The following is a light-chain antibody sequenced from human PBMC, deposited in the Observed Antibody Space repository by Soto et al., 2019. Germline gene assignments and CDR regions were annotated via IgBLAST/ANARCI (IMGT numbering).Light chain of an antibody. Sequence: DIQMTQSPSSLSASVGDRVTITCRTSQSISIYLNWYQQKPGKAPKLLIYAASSLQSGVPSRFSGSGSGTDFTLTISSLQTEDFTTYYCQQSYRTPPTFGQGPKVEIQ. CDR3: QQSYRTPPT. V-gene: IGKV1-39*01. J-gene: IGKJ1*01. CDR1: QSISIY. CDR2: AAS.